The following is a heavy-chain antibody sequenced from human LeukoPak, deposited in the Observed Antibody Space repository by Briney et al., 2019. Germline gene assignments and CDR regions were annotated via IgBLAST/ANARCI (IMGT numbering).Heavy chain of an antibody. Sequence: GESLKISCKASGYSFSNYWIGWVRQMPGKGLEWMGIIYPGDSDTRYSPSFQGQVTISADKSISTAYLQWSSLKASDTAMYYCARPPYDSSGYYFDYWGQGTLVTVSS. CDR2: IYPGDSDT. CDR3: ARPPYDSSGYYFDY. J-gene: IGHJ4*02. CDR1: GYSFSNYW. V-gene: IGHV5-51*01. D-gene: IGHD3-22*01.